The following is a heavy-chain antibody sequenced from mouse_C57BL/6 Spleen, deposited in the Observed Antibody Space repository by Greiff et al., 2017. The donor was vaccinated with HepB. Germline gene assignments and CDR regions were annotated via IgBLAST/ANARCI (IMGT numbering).Heavy chain of an antibody. CDR3: ARMGRYYGSSPYFDY. CDR2: IDPSDSET. J-gene: IGHJ2*01. CDR1: GYTFTSYW. V-gene: IGHV1-52*01. Sequence: VQLQQPGAELVRPGSSVKLSCKASGYTFTSYWMHWVKQRPIQGLEWIGNIDPSDSETHYNQKFKDKATLTVDKSSSTAYMQLSSLTSEDSAVYYCARMGRYYGSSPYFDYWGQGTTLTVSS. D-gene: IGHD1-1*01.